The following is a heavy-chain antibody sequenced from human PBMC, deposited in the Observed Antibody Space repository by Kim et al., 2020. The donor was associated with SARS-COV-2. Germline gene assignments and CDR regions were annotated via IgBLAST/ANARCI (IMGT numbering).Heavy chain of an antibody. V-gene: IGHV4-39*01. CDR3: ARGGAFSGAYSSFDS. CDR1: GGSIASTDYY. Sequence: SETLSLTWSVSGGSIASTDYYWGWIRQPPGKGPEWVGSVFYGGPTYYNPSLKSRVIISADTSKNRCSLKVYSVTTSETAVYYCARGGAFSGAYSSFDSWGQGTLVVVPS. CDR2: VFYGGPT. J-gene: IGHJ4*02. D-gene: IGHD1-26*01.